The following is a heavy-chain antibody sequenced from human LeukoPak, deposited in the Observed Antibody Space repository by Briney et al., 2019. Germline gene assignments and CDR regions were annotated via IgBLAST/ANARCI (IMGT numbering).Heavy chain of an antibody. CDR1: VLIFSGYY. J-gene: IGHJ4*02. Sequence: PGGSLSLSCAAPVLIFSGYYMGWIRQAPGKGLEWVSYITSSGSMMYYADSVKGRFTISRDNAKNSLYVQMDSLRAEDTAIYYCARVRGYCSSTRCYPYYFDYWGQGTLVTVSS. CDR2: ITSSGSMM. CDR3: ARVRGYCSSTRCYPYYFDY. V-gene: IGHV3-11*01. D-gene: IGHD2-2*01.